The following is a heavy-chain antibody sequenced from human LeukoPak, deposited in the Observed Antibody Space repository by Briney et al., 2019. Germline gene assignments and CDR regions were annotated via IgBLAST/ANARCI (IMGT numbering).Heavy chain of an antibody. CDR3: ARDSPMVRGLIGYFDL. CDR2: IYYSGSS. J-gene: IGHJ2*01. Sequence: PSETLSLTCTVSGVSISGYYWSWIRQPPGKGLEWIGYIYYSGSSNYNPSLKSRVTISVDTSKNQFALNLTSVTAADTAGYYCARDSPMVRGLIGYFDLWGRGTLVTVSS. V-gene: IGHV4-59*01. D-gene: IGHD3-10*01. CDR1: GVSISGYY.